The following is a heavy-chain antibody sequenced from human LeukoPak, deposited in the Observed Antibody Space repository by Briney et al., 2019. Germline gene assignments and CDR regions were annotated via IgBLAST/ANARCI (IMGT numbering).Heavy chain of an antibody. Sequence: GESLRLSCAASGFTFSSYAMSWVRPAQGKGLEWVSAISGSGSSTYYADSVKGQFTIYRDKSKNTLYLQMNSLRAEDTAVYYCAKVKYSWFDPWGQGTLVTVSS. CDR2: ISGSGSST. CDR1: GFTFSSYA. V-gene: IGHV3-23*01. J-gene: IGHJ5*02. D-gene: IGHD2/OR15-2a*01. CDR3: AKVKYSWFDP.